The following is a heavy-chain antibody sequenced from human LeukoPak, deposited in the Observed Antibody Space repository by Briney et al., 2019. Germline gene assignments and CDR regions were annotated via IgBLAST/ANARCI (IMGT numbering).Heavy chain of an antibody. CDR2: ISGSGGST. V-gene: IGHV3-23*01. Sequence: GGSLRLSCAASGFTFSSSAMSWVRQAPGKGLEWVSAISGSGGSTYYADSVKGRFTISRDNSKNTLYLQMNSLRAEDTAVYYCAKVPHCSGGSCYGDFDYWGQGTLVTVSS. D-gene: IGHD2-15*01. CDR3: AKVPHCSGGSCYGDFDY. J-gene: IGHJ4*02. CDR1: GFTFSSSA.